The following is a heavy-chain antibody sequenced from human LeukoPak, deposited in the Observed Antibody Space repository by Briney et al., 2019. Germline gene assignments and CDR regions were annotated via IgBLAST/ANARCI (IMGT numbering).Heavy chain of an antibody. CDR3: ASRYSGSYGDAFDI. CDR2: IYTSGST. CDR1: GGSISSYY. D-gene: IGHD1-26*01. J-gene: IGHJ3*02. V-gene: IGHV4-4*07. Sequence: PSETLSLTCTVSGGSISSYYWSWIRQPAGKGLEWIGRIYTSGSTNYNPSLKSRVTISVDTSKNQFSLKLSSVTAADTAVYYCASRYSGSYGDAFDIWGQGTMVTVSS.